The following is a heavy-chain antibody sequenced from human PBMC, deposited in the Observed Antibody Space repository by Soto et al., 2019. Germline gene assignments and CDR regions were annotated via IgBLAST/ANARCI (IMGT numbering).Heavy chain of an antibody. J-gene: IGHJ6*02. V-gene: IGHV1-69*12. CDR3: ARDNGRPQLGGDYYYITDV. CDR1: GGTFSSYA. D-gene: IGHD2-21*01. Sequence: QVQLVQSGAEVKEPGSSVKVSCQASGGTFSSYALSSVRQAPGQGLEWMGGIIPLFRRPDYAQKFQGRVTITADESTSTAYMELSSLRSEDTAIYYCARDNGRPQLGGDYYYITDVWGQGTTITVSS. CDR2: IIPLFRRP.